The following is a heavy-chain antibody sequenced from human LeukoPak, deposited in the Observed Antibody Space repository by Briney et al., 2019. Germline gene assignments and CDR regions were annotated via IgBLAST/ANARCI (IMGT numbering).Heavy chain of an antibody. D-gene: IGHD5-24*01. CDR3: AKEERDLRSGSLFEN. CDR1: GFTFTSYV. CDR2: ISGSSDST. J-gene: IGHJ4*02. V-gene: IGHV3-23*01. Sequence: PGGFLRLSCAASGFTFTSYVMSWVRRAPGKGLEWVSSISGSSDSTYFADSVKGRFTISRDNSKNTLYLQMNSLRAEDTAVYYCAKEERDLRSGSLFENWGQGTLVTVSS.